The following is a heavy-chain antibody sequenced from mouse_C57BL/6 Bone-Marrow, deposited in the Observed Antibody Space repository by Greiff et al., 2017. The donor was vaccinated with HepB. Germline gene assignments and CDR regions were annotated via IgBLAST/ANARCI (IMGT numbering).Heavy chain of an antibody. V-gene: IGHV1-5*01. J-gene: IGHJ2*01. CDR2: IYPGNSDT. D-gene: IGHD1-1*01. CDR1: GYTFTSYW. CDR3: TNYYGSSPYFDY. Sequence: EVQLQQSGTVLARPGASVKMSCKTSGYTFTSYWMHWVKQRPGQGLEWIGAIYPGNSDTSYNQKFKGKAKLTAVTSASTAYMELSSLTNEDSAVYYCTNYYGSSPYFDYWGQGTTLTVSS.